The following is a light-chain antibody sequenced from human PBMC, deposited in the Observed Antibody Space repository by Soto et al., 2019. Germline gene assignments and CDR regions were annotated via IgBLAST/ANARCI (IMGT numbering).Light chain of an antibody. J-gene: IGLJ1*01. CDR3: TSYAGGNHV. CDR2: GVN. V-gene: IGLV2-8*01. CDR1: SSDVGGYNY. Sequence: QSALTQPPSASGSPGQSVTISCTGTSSDVGGYNYVSWYQQHPGKVPKLMVYGVNKRPSGVPDRFSGSKSGNTASLTVSGLQAEDEADYYCTSYAGGNHVFGTGNKVTVL.